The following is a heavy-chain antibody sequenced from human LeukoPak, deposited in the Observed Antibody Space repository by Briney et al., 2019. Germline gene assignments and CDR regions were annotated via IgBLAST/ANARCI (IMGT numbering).Heavy chain of an antibody. Sequence: GGSLRLSCAASGFTFSSYSMNWVRQAPGKGLEWVSSISSSSSYIYYADSVEGRFTISRDNAKNSLYLQMNSLRAEDTAVYYCARDTRSGSYSQGDYWGQGTLVTVSS. CDR2: ISSSSSYI. CDR3: ARDTRSGSYSQGDY. D-gene: IGHD3-10*01. J-gene: IGHJ4*02. V-gene: IGHV3-21*01. CDR1: GFTFSSYS.